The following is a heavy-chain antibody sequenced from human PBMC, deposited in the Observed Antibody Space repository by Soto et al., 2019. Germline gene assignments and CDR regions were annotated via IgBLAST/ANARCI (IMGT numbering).Heavy chain of an antibody. J-gene: IGHJ4*02. Sequence: QVQLVESGGGVVQPGRSLRLSCAASGFTFTNCAMHWVRQAPGKGLEWVAVISNDGNNKYYADSVKGRFTISRDNSKNXXYLQMNSLRSEDTAVYYCARDQRQDSSGYYHLFDYWGQGTLVTVSS. CDR2: ISNDGNNK. CDR1: GFTFTNCA. D-gene: IGHD3-22*01. V-gene: IGHV3-30-3*01. CDR3: ARDQRQDSSGYYHLFDY.